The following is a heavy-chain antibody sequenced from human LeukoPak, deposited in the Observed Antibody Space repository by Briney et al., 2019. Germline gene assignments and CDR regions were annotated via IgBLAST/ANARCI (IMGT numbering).Heavy chain of an antibody. Sequence: PSETLSLTCTVSGGSVSSGSSYWSWIRQPPGKGLGWMGYIYYSGSTNYNPSLKSQVTISVDTSKNQFSLKLSSVTAADTAVYYCARDSRYSSGWFFDYWGQGTLVTVSS. CDR3: ARDSRYSSGWFFDY. CDR2: IYYSGST. J-gene: IGHJ4*02. CDR1: GGSVSSGSSY. D-gene: IGHD6-13*01. V-gene: IGHV4-61*01.